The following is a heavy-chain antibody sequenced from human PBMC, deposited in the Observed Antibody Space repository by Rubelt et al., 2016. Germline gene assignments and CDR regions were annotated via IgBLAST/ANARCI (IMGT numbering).Heavy chain of an antibody. J-gene: IGHJ2*01. CDR3: AKDYGWELLRGYFDL. CDR2: IHSDGSST. D-gene: IGHD1-26*01. CDR1: GFTFSRSW. V-gene: IGHV3-74*01. Sequence: VQLVESGGGVVQPGRSLRLSCVASGFTFSRSWMHWVRQAPGKGLVWVSRIHSDGSSTTYADSVKGRFTISRDNAKNTRFRQMTRLRAEDTAVYYCAKDYGWELLRGYFDLWGRGTLVTVSS.